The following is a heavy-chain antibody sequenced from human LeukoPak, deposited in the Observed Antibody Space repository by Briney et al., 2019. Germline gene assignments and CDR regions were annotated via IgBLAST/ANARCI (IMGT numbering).Heavy chain of an antibody. CDR1: GYSISSGYY. J-gene: IGHJ4*02. D-gene: IGHD3-22*01. CDR2: IYHSGST. Sequence: SETLSLTCTVSGYSISSGYYWGWIRQPPGKGLEWIGSIYHSGSTYYNPSLKSRVTISVDTSKNQFSLKLSSVTAADTAVYYCARARFGRYYYDSSGYSRFDYWGQGTLVTVSS. CDR3: ARARFGRYYYDSSGYSRFDY. V-gene: IGHV4-38-2*02.